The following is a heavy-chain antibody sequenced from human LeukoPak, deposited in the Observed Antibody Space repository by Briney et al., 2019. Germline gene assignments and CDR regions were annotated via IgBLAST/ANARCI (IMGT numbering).Heavy chain of an antibody. CDR1: GLTFSYYA. V-gene: IGHV3-64D*06. D-gene: IGHD5-12*01. Sequence: GGSLRLSCSASGLTFSYYAMRWVRQAPGKGLEYVSGVTSSGGSTYYTDSVKGRFTISRDNSNNTLYLQMSSLRAEDTAVYYCVKGDYSGYTFPAFDYWGQGTLVSVSS. CDR3: VKGDYSGYTFPAFDY. J-gene: IGHJ4*02. CDR2: VTSSGGST.